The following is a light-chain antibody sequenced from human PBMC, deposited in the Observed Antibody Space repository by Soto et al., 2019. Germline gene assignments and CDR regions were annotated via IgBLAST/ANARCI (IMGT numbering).Light chain of an antibody. CDR3: HQYYSTPYT. V-gene: IGKV4-1*01. CDR2: WAS. J-gene: IGKJ2*01. Sequence: DIVMTQSPDSLAVSPGERATISCKSSQSVLYSANNKDYLAWYQQKPGQPPKLLIYWASTRESGVPDRFSGSGSGTDFTLTISSLQAEDVAVYYCHQYYSTPYTFGQGTKLEIK. CDR1: QSVLYSANNKDY.